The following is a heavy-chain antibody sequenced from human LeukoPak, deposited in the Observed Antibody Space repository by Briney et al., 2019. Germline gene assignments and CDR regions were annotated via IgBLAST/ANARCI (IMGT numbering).Heavy chain of an antibody. CDR2: ISRSGITT. V-gene: IGHV3-23*01. CDR3: ARVFSTYYFDY. J-gene: IGHJ4*02. CDR1: GFTFSSYA. Sequence: GGSLRLSCVASGFTFSSYAMSWVRQAPGRGLEWVSGISRSGITTYYADPVKGRFTISRDNSKNTLYLQMNSLRAEDTAVYYCARVFSTYYFDYWGQGTLVTVSS.